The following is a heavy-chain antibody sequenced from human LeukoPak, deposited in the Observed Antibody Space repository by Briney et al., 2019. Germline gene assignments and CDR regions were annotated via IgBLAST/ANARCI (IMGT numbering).Heavy chain of an antibody. Sequence: GGSLRLSCAASGFTFSSYSMNWVRQAPGKGLEWVSYISSSSSTIYYADSVKGRFTISRDNAKNSLYLQMNSLRAEDTAVYYCARGFDSSSGWYPAFDIWGQGTMVTVSS. CDR1: GFTFSSYS. D-gene: IGHD6-19*01. V-gene: IGHV3-48*01. J-gene: IGHJ3*02. CDR2: ISSSSSTI. CDR3: ARGFDSSSGWYPAFDI.